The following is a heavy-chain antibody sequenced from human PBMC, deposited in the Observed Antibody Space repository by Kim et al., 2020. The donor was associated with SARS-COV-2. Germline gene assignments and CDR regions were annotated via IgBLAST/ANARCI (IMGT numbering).Heavy chain of an antibody. Sequence: GGSLRLSCAASGFTVSSNYMSWVRQAPGKGLEWVSVIYSGGSTYYADSVKGRFTISRDNSKNTLYLQMNSLRAEDTAVYYCARDHAVDTAMVPYYYGMDVWGQGTTVTVSS. CDR3: ARDHAVDTAMVPYYYGMDV. CDR2: IYSGGST. D-gene: IGHD5-18*01. J-gene: IGHJ6*02. V-gene: IGHV3-66*01. CDR1: GFTVSSNY.